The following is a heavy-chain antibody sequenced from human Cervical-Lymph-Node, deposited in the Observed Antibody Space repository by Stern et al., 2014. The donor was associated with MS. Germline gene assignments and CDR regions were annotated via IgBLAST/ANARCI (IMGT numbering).Heavy chain of an antibody. CDR2: IYTSGST. CDR3: ARLPGAVGSFYFDS. Sequence: VQLVESGPGLVRPSQTLSLTCTVSGASINSGSYYWSWVRQPAGKGLEWIGRIYTSGSTDSSPSLISRVTISVDTSKNQFSLHLSSVTAADTAVYYCARLPGAVGSFYFDSWGQGSLVTVSS. V-gene: IGHV4-61*02. D-gene: IGHD6-19*01. CDR1: GASINSGSYY. J-gene: IGHJ4*01.